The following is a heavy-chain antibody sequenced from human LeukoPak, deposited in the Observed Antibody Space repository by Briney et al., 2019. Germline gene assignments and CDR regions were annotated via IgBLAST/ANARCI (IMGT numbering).Heavy chain of an antibody. V-gene: IGHV3-66*02. J-gene: IGHJ6*03. CDR1: GFYLNTYE. CDR3: ASDTYCSSTSCKADDYYYYMDV. CDR2: IYSGGST. D-gene: IGHD2-2*01. Sequence: GGSLRLSCAASGFYLNTYEMHWVRQAPGKGLEWVSVIYSGGSTYYADSVKGRFTVSRDNSKITLYLQMNSLRAEDTAVYYCASDTYCSSTSCKADDYYYYMDVWGKGTTVTVSS.